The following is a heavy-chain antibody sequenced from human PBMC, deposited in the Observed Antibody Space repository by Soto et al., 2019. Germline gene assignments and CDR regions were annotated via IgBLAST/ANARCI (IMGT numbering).Heavy chain of an antibody. V-gene: IGHV1-69*12. CDR3: AREYYYCGMDV. J-gene: IGHJ6*02. CDR2: IIPIFGTA. CDR1: GGTFSSYA. Sequence: QVHLVQSGAEVKKPGSSVKVSCKASGGTFSSYAISWVRQAPGQGLEWMGGIIPIFGTANYAQKFQGRVTSTADESTSTDYMELSSLRSEDTAVYYCAREYYYCGMDVWGQGTTVTVSS.